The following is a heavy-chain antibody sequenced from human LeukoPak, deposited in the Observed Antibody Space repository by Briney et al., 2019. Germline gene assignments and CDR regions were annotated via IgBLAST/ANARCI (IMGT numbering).Heavy chain of an antibody. D-gene: IGHD6-13*01. J-gene: IGHJ4*02. CDR2: IYYSGST. CDR1: SGSISSSSYY. CDR3: ARNLIPEQLVLNF. V-gene: IGHV4-39*07. Sequence: SETLSLTCTVSSGSISSSSYYWGWIRQPPGKGLEWIGSIYYSGSTYYNPSLKSRVTMSVDTSKNQFSLNLKSVTPEDTAVYYCARNLIPEQLVLNFWGQGILVTVSS.